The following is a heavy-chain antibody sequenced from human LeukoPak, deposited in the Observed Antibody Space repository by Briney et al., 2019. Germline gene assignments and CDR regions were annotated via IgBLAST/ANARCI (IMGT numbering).Heavy chain of an antibody. CDR3: ARESKTSGSRHNDV. Sequence: PGGSLRLSCAASGFTFSSYDMHWVRQAPGKGLEWVAVIWHDGTNENCADSVKGRFIISRDNSRNTVFLQIHDLRVEDTAVYYCARESKTSGSRHNDVWGQGTMVTVFS. CDR2: IWHDGTNE. D-gene: IGHD1-26*01. J-gene: IGHJ3*01. CDR1: GFTFSSYD. V-gene: IGHV3-33*08.